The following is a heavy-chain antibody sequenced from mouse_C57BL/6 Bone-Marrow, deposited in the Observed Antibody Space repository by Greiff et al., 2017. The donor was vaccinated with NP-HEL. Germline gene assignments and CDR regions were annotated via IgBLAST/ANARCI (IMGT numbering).Heavy chain of an antibody. J-gene: IGHJ3*01. CDR1: GYTFTSYW. CDR3: ARGTSQATPFAY. D-gene: IGHD3-2*02. CDR2: IYPGSGST. V-gene: IGHV1-55*01. Sequence: QVHVKQPGAELVKPGASVKMSCKASGYTFTSYWITWVKQRPGQGLEWIGDIYPGSGSTNYNEKFKSKATLTVDTSSSTAYMQLSSLTSEDSAVYSCARGTSQATPFAYWGQGTLVTVSA.